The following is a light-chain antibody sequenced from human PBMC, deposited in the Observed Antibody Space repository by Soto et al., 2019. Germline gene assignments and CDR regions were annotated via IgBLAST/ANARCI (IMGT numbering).Light chain of an antibody. V-gene: IGLV2-23*01. Sequence: QSALTQPASVSGSHGQSITISCTGTSSNIGSYNFVSWYQQRPGRAPKLMIFEATKRPSGVPPRFSGSKSGNTASLTISGLQAEDETDYYCCSYAGTSSWVFGGGTKLTVL. CDR2: EAT. J-gene: IGLJ3*02. CDR1: SSNIGSYNF. CDR3: CSYAGTSSWV.